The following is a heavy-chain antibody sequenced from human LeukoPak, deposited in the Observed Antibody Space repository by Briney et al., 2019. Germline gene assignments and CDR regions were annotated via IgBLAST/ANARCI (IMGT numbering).Heavy chain of an antibody. CDR3: AREQTTVPSYYFDY. CDR2: ISGSGAST. V-gene: IGHV3-23*01. CDR1: GFTFSSYA. D-gene: IGHD4-11*01. J-gene: IGHJ4*02. Sequence: GGSLRLSCAASGFTFSSYALSWVRQAPEKGLEWVSAISGSGASTYHADSVKGRFTISRDNAKNSLYLQMNSLRAEDTAVYYCAREQTTVPSYYFDYWGQGTLVTVSS.